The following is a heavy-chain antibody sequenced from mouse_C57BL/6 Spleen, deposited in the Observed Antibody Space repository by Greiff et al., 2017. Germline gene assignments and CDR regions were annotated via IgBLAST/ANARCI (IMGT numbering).Heavy chain of an antibody. Sequence: VQLQQPGAELVKPGASVKLSCKASGYTFTSYWMHWVKQRPGQGLEWIGMIHPNSGSTNYNEKFKSKATLTVDKSSSTAYMQLSSLTSEDSAVYYCARATGVGGGYFDVWGTGTTVTVSS. J-gene: IGHJ1*03. CDR2: IHPNSGST. V-gene: IGHV1-64*01. D-gene: IGHD1-1*01. CDR3: ARATGVGGGYFDV. CDR1: GYTFTSYW.